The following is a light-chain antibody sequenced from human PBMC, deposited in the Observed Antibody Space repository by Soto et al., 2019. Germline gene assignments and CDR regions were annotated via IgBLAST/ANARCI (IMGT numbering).Light chain of an antibody. CDR2: GAS. Sequence: EIVLTQSPATLSVSPGERATLSCRASQSVRSNLAWYQQKPGQAPRLFIFGASTRATNISARFTGSGSGTEFTLTISSLQSEDFATYYCLQTYTSLTWTFGQGTKVEI. V-gene: IGKV3-15*01. J-gene: IGKJ1*01. CDR3: LQTYTSLTWT. CDR1: QSVRSN.